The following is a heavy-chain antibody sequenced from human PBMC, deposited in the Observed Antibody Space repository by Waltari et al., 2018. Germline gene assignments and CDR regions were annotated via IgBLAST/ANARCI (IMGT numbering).Heavy chain of an antibody. D-gene: IGHD1-1*01. CDR1: GLTFRSYW. CDR3: ASHAPWTFNY. Sequence: EVQLVESGGGLVKPGGSLRLSCAASGLTFRSYWMSWVRPAPVKGLEGVAGIKEDGTQTYDVDAVKGRCTISIDNAKNSLYLHMNSLRAEDTAVYYCASHAPWTFNYWGQGTLVTVSS. V-gene: IGHV3-7*02. J-gene: IGHJ4*02. CDR2: IKEDGTQT.